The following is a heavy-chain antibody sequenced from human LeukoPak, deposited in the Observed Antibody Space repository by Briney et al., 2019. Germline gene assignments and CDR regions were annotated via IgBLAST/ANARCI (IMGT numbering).Heavy chain of an antibody. CDR3: ARAPDIVVVPAAHPHWYFDL. CDR2: IYTSGST. CDR1: GGSISSYY. D-gene: IGHD2-2*01. J-gene: IGHJ2*01. V-gene: IGHV4-4*07. Sequence: PSETLSLTCTVSGGSISSYYWSWIRQPAGKGLEWTGRIYTSGSTNYNPSLKSRVTMSVDTSKNQFSLKLSSVTAADTAVYYCARAPDIVVVPAAHPHWYFDLWGRGTLVTVSS.